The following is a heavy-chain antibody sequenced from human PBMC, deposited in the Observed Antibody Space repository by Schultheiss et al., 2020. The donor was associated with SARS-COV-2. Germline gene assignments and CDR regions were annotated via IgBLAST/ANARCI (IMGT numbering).Heavy chain of an antibody. Sequence: GGSLRLSCAASGFTFGTYNMHWVRQAPGKGLEFVASIRSSGRDIYYVDSMHGRFTVSRDNANNSLYLQMNSLRDEDTAVYYCARSYGHFDYWGQGTLVTVSS. V-gene: IGHV3-21*01. D-gene: IGHD4-17*01. CDR1: GFTFGTYN. CDR3: ARSYGHFDY. CDR2: IRSSGRDI. J-gene: IGHJ4*02.